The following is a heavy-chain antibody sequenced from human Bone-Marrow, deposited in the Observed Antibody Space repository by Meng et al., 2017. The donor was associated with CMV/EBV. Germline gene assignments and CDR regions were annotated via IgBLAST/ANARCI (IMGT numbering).Heavy chain of an antibody. Sequence: GGSLRLSCGASGFTFSTYAMTWVRQAPGKGLEWVSGISGSGGKTRYADSVKGRFTISRDDSKNTLNLQMHSLRVEDTAVYYCAKGKGRITSFGVAYYPMDVWGQGTTVTVSS. V-gene: IGHV3-23*01. D-gene: IGHD3-3*01. CDR1: GFTFSTYA. CDR3: AKGKGRITSFGVAYYPMDV. J-gene: IGHJ6*02. CDR2: ISGSGGKT.